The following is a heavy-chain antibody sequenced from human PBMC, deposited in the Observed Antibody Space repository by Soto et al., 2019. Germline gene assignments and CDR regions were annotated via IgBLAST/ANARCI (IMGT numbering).Heavy chain of an antibody. V-gene: IGHV3-33*01. CDR1: GFTFSSYG. CDR3: ARGLGRWFFDL. J-gene: IGHJ2*01. Sequence: QVQLVESGGGVVQTGRSLRLSCAVSGFTFSSYGMHWVRQAPGKGLEWVAAIEYDGSNKFYADSVKGRFTISRDNSKNTLYLQMNGLRAEDTAVYYCARGLGRWFFDLWGRGTLVTVSS. D-gene: IGHD7-27*01. CDR2: IEYDGSNK.